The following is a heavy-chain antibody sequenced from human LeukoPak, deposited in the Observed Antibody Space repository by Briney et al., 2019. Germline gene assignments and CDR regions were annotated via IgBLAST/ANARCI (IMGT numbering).Heavy chain of an antibody. CDR1: GGSISSNSYY. V-gene: IGHV4-39*01. D-gene: IGHD3-10*01. Sequence: SETLSLTCAVSGGSISSNSYYWGWIRQPPGKGLEWIGSIYYSGTTYYNPSLKSRVTISVDTSRNQFSLRLISLTAADTAVYYCARNRDYYGYRDAFDFWGRGTIITVSS. CDR2: IYYSGTT. J-gene: IGHJ3*01. CDR3: ARNRDYYGYRDAFDF.